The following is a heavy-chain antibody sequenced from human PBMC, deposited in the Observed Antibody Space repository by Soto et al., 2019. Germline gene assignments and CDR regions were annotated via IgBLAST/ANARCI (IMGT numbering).Heavy chain of an antibody. J-gene: IGHJ4*02. Sequence: EVPLLESGGGLVQPGGSLRLSCAASGFIFSSYAMNWVRQAPGKGLEWVSVISGSGGSTYYADSVKGRFTISRDNSKNTLYLQMNSLRAEDTAVYYCARRGPGTYFDDWGQGTLVTVSS. CDR2: ISGSGGST. CDR3: ARRGPGTYFDD. D-gene: IGHD6-13*01. V-gene: IGHV3-23*01. CDR1: GFIFSSYA.